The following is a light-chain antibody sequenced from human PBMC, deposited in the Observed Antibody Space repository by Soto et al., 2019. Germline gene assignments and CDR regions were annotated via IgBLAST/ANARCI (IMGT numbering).Light chain of an antibody. V-gene: IGLV2-14*01. CDR2: DVS. Sequence: LTQPAPLSGSPGQSYTIFCTGTTSDICGYNYVSWYQQHPGKAPKLMIYDVSNRPSGVSNRFSGSKSGNTASLTISGLQAEDEADYYCSSYTSSSTLVYVFGTGTKVTVL. CDR3: SSYTSSSTLVYV. CDR1: TSDICGYNY. J-gene: IGLJ1*01.